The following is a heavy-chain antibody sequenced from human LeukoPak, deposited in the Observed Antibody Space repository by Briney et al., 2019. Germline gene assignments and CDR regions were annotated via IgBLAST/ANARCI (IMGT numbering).Heavy chain of an antibody. CDR1: GGSISSYY. Sequence: PSETLSLTCTVSGGSISSYYWSWIRQPAGKGLEWIGRIYTSGSTNYNPSLKSRVTMSVDTSKNQFSLKLSSVTAADTAVYYCVGWLRSRYHYGMDVWGQGTTVTVSS. J-gene: IGHJ6*02. CDR3: VGWLRSRYHYGMDV. D-gene: IGHD5-12*01. V-gene: IGHV4-4*07. CDR2: IYTSGST.